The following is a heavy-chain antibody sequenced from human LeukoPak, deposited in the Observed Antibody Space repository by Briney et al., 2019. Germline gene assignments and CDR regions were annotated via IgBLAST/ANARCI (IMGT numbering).Heavy chain of an antibody. Sequence: PSETLSLTCIISGGSISSYFWSWIRQPPGKGLEWIGYIDYSGSTSQNPSLKSRVTISVDTFRNQFSLKLTSVTAADTAIYYCAKSDYYGASDYWGQGTLVTVSS. CDR1: GGSISSYF. CDR3: AKSDYYGASDY. J-gene: IGHJ4*02. V-gene: IGHV4-59*01. CDR2: IDYSGST. D-gene: IGHD3-10*01.